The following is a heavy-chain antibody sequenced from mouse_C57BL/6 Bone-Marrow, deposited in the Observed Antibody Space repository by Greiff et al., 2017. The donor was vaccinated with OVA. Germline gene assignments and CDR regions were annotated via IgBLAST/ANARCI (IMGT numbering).Heavy chain of an antibody. V-gene: IGHV7-1*01. CDR2: SRNKANDYTT. CDR1: GFTFSDFY. D-gene: IGHD4-1*01. J-gene: IGHJ3*01. CDR3: ARDALGSWFAY. Sequence: DVMLVESGGGLVQSGRSLRLSCATSGFTFSDFYMEWVRQAPGKGLEWIAASRNKANDYTTEYSASVKGRFIVSRDTSQSILYLQMNALRAEDTAIYYCARDALGSWFAYWGQGTLVTVSA.